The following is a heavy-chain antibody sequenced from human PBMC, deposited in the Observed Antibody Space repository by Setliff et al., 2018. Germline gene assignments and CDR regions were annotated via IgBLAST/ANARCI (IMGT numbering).Heavy chain of an antibody. Sequence: SETLSLTCTVSGGSISSHYWSWIRQPPRKGLEWIGYIYYSGSTNYNPSLKSRVTISVDTSKNQFSLKLSSVTAADTAVYYCARDLDLNYDFWSGYYYGNAFDIWGQGTMVTVSS. CDR1: GGSISSHY. CDR3: ARDLDLNYDFWSGYYYGNAFDI. CDR2: IYYSGST. D-gene: IGHD3-3*01. J-gene: IGHJ3*02. V-gene: IGHV4-59*11.